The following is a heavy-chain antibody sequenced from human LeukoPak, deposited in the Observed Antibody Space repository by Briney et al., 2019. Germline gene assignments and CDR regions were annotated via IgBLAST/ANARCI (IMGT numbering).Heavy chain of an antibody. D-gene: IGHD3-22*01. Sequence: GGSLRLSCAASGFTFSSYSMNWVRQAPGKGLEWVSSISSSSSYIYYADSVKGRFTISRDNAKNSLYLQMNSLRAEDTAVYYCARDSFNSRYDSSGYHPQYVQHWGQGTLVTVSS. V-gene: IGHV3-21*01. J-gene: IGHJ1*01. CDR1: GFTFSSYS. CDR2: ISSSSSYI. CDR3: ARDSFNSRYDSSGYHPQYVQH.